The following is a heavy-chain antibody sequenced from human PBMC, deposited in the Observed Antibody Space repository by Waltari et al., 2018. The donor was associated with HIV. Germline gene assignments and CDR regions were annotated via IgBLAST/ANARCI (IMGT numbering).Heavy chain of an antibody. J-gene: IGHJ4*02. CDR2: INIDGSRI. D-gene: IGHD3-10*01. CDR3: SRDTFGEYDY. Sequence: EVQLVQSVGGLIKPGGSLTRSCEASGFIVSSYWMHWVRQTPGKGLVWVSRINIDGSRIDYADSVRGRFTISRDSAKNTLSLQMNSLTEEDTAVYYCSRDTFGEYDYWGQGTLVTVSS. V-gene: IGHV3-74*01. CDR1: GFIVSSYW.